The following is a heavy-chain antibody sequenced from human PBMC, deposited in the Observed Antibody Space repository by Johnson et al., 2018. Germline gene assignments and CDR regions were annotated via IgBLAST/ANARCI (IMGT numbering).Heavy chain of an antibody. V-gene: IGHV3-20*04. Sequence: QLVESVGGVVRPVGSPRLSCAASGLIFDDDDMRWVRQAPGKGLKCVSTINWSGGTTGHADSVRGRFTISRDNAKNSLYLQMNSLRAEDTAVYYCARPYYHFWSGYYPGYWGQGTLVTVSS. J-gene: IGHJ4*02. D-gene: IGHD3-3*01. CDR3: ARPYYHFWSGYYPGY. CDR1: GLIFDDDD. CDR2: INWSGGTT.